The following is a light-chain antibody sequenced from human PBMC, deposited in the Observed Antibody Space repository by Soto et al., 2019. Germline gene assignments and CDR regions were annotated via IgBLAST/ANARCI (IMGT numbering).Light chain of an antibody. CDR3: SSYTASGTHVL. J-gene: IGLJ2*01. V-gene: IGLV2-14*03. CDR2: NVN. Sequence: QSVLTQPASVSGSPGQSITISCTGTSSDVGGYNYVAWYQRHPGKAPKLIIYNVNDRPSWVSDRFSGSKSGNTASLTISGLQAEDEADYVCSSYTASGTHVLFGGGTKLTVL. CDR1: SSDVGGYNY.